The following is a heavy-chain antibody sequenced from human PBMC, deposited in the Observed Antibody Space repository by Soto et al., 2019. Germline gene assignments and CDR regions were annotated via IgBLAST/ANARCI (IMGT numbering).Heavy chain of an antibody. D-gene: IGHD6-6*01. CDR2: MNPNSGNT. Sequence: ASVKVSCKASGYTFTSYDINWVRQATGQGLEWMGWMNPNSGNTGYAQKFQGRVTMTRNTSISTAYMELSSLRSEDTAVYYCAGRGGISSSYYYYGMDVWGQGTTVTVSS. CDR3: AGRGGISSSYYYYGMDV. CDR1: GYTFTSYD. V-gene: IGHV1-8*01. J-gene: IGHJ6*02.